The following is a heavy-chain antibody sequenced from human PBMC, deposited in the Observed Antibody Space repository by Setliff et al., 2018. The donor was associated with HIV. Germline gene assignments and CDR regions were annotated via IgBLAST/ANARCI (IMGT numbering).Heavy chain of an antibody. CDR1: GYFFLDYW. V-gene: IGHV5-51*01. Sequence: GESLKISCKGSGYFFLDYWVGWVRQMPGKGLEWMGVTYPGDSTTRYSPSLEGQVTISADRSINTAFLQWSSLEASDTAMYYCIRRRRAPGAADLESYWGQGTLVTVSS. CDR3: IRRRRAPGAADLESY. D-gene: IGHD7-27*01. J-gene: IGHJ4*02. CDR2: TYPGDSTT.